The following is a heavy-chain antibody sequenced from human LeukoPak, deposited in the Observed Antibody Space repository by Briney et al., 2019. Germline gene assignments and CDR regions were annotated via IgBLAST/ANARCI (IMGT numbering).Heavy chain of an antibody. V-gene: IGHV3-23*01. CDR3: AKDRSGGGDYYFGMDV. J-gene: IGHJ6*02. CDR2: ISGSGGST. D-gene: IGHD6-19*01. CDR1: GLTFSSYA. Sequence: GGSLRLSCAASGLTFSSYAMSWFRQAPGKGLEWVSSISGSGGSTYYADSVKGRFTISRDNSQNTPYLQMNSLRAEDTAVYYCAKDRSGGGDYYFGMDVWGPGTTVTVSS.